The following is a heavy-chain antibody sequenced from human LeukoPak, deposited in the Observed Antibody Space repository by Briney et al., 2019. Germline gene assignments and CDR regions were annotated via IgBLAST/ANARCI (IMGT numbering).Heavy chain of an antibody. CDR1: GGSISSGGYY. J-gene: IGHJ4*02. D-gene: IGHD4-17*01. CDR2: IYYSGST. Sequence: PSETLSLTCTVSGGSISSGGYYWSWIRQHPGKGLEWIGYIYYSGSTYYNPSLKSRVTISVDTSKNQFSLKLSSVTAADTAAYYCAGSPTVTTGFFDYWGQGTLVTVSS. CDR3: AGSPTVTTGFFDY. V-gene: IGHV4-31*03.